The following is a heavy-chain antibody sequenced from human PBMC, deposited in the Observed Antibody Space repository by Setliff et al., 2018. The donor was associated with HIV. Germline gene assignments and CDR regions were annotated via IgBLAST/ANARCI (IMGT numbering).Heavy chain of an antibody. Sequence: PGESLKISCKGSGYSFTIYWIVWVRQMPGKGLEWMVIIYPGDSDSRYSPSFQGQVSISADESTNTAYLQWSGLKASDTAVYYCVRLAWGYSSSYAHYLDYWGQGTMVTVSS. D-gene: IGHD6-19*01. CDR2: IYPGDSDS. CDR3: VRLAWGYSSSYAHYLDY. CDR1: GYSFTIYW. J-gene: IGHJ4*02. V-gene: IGHV5-51*01.